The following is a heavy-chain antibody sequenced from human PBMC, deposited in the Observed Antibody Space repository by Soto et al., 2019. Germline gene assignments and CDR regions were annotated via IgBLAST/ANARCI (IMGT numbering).Heavy chain of an antibody. CDR3: ASRGGGTKAHV. CDR2: INHSGST. Sequence: QVQLQQWGAGLLKPSETLSLTCAVYGGSFSGYYWSWIHQPPGKGLEWIGEINHSGSTNYNPSLKSRVTISVDTSKNQFSLKLSSVIAADTAVYYCASRGGGTKAHVWGQGTTVTVSS. D-gene: IGHD3-16*01. CDR1: GGSFSGYY. V-gene: IGHV4-34*01. J-gene: IGHJ6*02.